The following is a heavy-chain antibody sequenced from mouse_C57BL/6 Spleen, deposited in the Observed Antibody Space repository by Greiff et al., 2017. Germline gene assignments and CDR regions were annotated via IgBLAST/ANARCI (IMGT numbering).Heavy chain of an antibody. CDR3: ARSDYGYYYAMDY. Sequence: QVQLQQPGAELVRPGSSVKLSCKASGYTFTSYWMDWVKQRPGQGLEWIGNIYPSDSETHYNQKFKDKATLTVDKSSSTAYMQLSSLTSEDSAVYYCARSDYGYYYAMDYWGQGTSGTVSS. V-gene: IGHV1-61*01. CDR2: IYPSDSET. CDR1: GYTFTSYW. D-gene: IGHD1-1*01. J-gene: IGHJ4*01.